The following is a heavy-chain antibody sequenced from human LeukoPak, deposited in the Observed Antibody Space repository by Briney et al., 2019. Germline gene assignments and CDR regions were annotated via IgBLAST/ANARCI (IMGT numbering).Heavy chain of an antibody. CDR1: GGTFSSYA. J-gene: IGHJ5*02. V-gene: IGHV1-69*13. CDR2: IIPIFGTA. D-gene: IGHD4-17*01. Sequence: SVKVSCKASGGTFSSYAISWVRHAPGQGLEWMGGIIPIFGTANYAQKFQGRVTITADESTSTAYMELSSLRSEDTAVYYCARSEDEYGDYRWFDRWGQGTLVTVSS. CDR3: ARSEDEYGDYRWFDR.